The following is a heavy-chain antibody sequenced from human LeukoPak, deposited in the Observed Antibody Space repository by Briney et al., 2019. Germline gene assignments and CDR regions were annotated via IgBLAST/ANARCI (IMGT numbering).Heavy chain of an antibody. CDR1: GYTLTGLS. CDR2: FDPEDGET. V-gene: IGHV1-24*01. CDR3: ATEGLITMVRGAAFDY. D-gene: IGHD3-10*01. Sequence: ASVKVSCKVSGYTLTGLSMHWVRQAPGKGLEWTGGFDPEDGETIYAQKFQGRVTMTEDTSTDTAYMELSSLRSEDTAVYYCATEGLITMVRGAAFDYWGQGTLVTVSS. J-gene: IGHJ4*02.